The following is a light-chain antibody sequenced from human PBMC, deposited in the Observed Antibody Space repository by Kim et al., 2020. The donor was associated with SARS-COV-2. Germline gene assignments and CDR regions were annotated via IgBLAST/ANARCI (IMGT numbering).Light chain of an antibody. CDR1: SSDVGGYNY. J-gene: IGLJ1*01. CDR2: EVN. Sequence: LTQPPSASGSPGQSVTISCTGTSSDVGGYNYVSWYQQHPGKAPKLMIYEVNKRPSGVPDRFSGSKSGNTASLTVSGLQADDEADYYCSSFAGSNNVFGTGTKVTVL. V-gene: IGLV2-8*01. CDR3: SSFAGSNNV.